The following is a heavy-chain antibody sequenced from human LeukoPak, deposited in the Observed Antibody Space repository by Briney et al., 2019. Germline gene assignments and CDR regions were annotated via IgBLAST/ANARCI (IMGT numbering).Heavy chain of an antibody. V-gene: IGHV3-66*01. Sequence: GGSLRLFFAASGFTVRSNYMRRVRQASGKGVGGVSGIYSGGTTYHADSVKGRSTISRDNSKNTLYLQMNSLRAEDTAVYYCARGPDSSNWYEPVDYWGQGTLVTVSS. CDR1: GFTVRSNY. D-gene: IGHD6-13*01. CDR3: ARGPDSSNWYEPVDY. CDR2: IYSGGTT. J-gene: IGHJ4*02.